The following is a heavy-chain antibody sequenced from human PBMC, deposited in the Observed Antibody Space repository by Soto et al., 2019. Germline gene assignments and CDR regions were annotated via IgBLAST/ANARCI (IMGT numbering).Heavy chain of an antibody. V-gene: IGHV1-2*04. J-gene: IGHJ5*02. D-gene: IGHD2-15*01. CDR2: INPNSGGT. Sequence: ASVKVSCKASGYTFTGYYMHWVRQAPGQGLEWMGWINPNSGGTNYAQKFQGWVTMTRDTSISTAYMELSRLRSDDTAVYYCARSLGVAATPDWFDPWGQGTLVTVSA. CDR1: GYTFTGYY. CDR3: ARSLGVAATPDWFDP.